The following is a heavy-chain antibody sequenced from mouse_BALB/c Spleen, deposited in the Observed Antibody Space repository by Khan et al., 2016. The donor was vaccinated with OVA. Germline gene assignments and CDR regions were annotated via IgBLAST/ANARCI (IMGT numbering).Heavy chain of an antibody. CDR3: TRSGLYGIFTY. J-gene: IGHJ3*01. CDR2: IDPSTGYT. V-gene: IGHV1-7*01. D-gene: IGHD2-1*01. CDR1: GYTFATYW. Sequence: VQLQQSGADLAKPGASLEMSCKASGYTFATYWIHWVKQRPGQGLEWIGYIDPSTGYTEYNQKFKDKATLTADKASSTAYMQLSSLTSEDSAVYYCTRSGLYGIFTYWRQGTLVTVSA.